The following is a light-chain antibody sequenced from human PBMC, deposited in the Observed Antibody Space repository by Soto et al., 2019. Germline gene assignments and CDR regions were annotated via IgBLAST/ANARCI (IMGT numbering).Light chain of an antibody. CDR2: EVS. V-gene: IGLV2-23*02. CDR1: SSDVGRYNL. Sequence: QSALTQPASASGSPGQSITLSCTGTSSDVGRYNLVSWYQQHPGKAPKLMIYEVSKRPSGVSNPFSGSKSGNTASLTISGLQAEDEADYYCCSYAGSSTLYVFGTGTKVTVL. J-gene: IGLJ1*01. CDR3: CSYAGSSTLYV.